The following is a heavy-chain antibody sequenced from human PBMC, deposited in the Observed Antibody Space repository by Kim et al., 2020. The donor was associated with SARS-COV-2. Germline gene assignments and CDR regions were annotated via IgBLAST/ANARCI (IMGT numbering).Heavy chain of an antibody. V-gene: IGHV3-23*01. CDR3: AKRYFVWLSPFDY. J-gene: IGHJ4*02. Sequence: GGSLRLSCAASGFTFSNSAMSWVRQAPGKGLEWVSAISGSGGSTYYADSVKGRFTISRDNSKNTLYLQMNSLRAEDTAVYYCAKRYFVWLSPFDYWGQGTLVTVSS. CDR2: ISGSGGST. D-gene: IGHD3-9*01. CDR1: GFTFSNSA.